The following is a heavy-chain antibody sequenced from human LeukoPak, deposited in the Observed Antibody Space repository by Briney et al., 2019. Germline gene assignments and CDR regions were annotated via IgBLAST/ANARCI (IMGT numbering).Heavy chain of an antibody. CDR2: IFHSGTT. J-gene: IGHJ4*01. CDR3: ARDSAAGPAGL. D-gene: IGHD6-13*01. V-gene: IGHV4-39*07. CDR1: GDSISSSSYY. Sequence: SETLSLTCTVSGDSISSSSYYWAWIRQPPGKGLEWIGSIFHSGTTYYNPSLRSRVTISVDTSNNQFSLNMNSVTAADTAVYYCARDSAAGPAGLWGHGTLVTVSS.